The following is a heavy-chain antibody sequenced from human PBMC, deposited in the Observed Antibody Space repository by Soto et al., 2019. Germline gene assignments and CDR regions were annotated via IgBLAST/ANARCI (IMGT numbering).Heavy chain of an antibody. CDR2: IIPIFGTA. CDR3: ARKDTAMVGDEGGSEYYYGMDV. CDR1: GGTFSSYA. J-gene: IGHJ6*02. Sequence: SVKVSCKASGGTFSSYAISWVRHAPGQGLEWMGGIIPIFGTANYAQKFQGRVTITADESTSTAYMELSSLRSEGTAVYYCARKDTAMVGDEGGSEYYYGMDVWGQGTTVTVSS. D-gene: IGHD5-18*01. V-gene: IGHV1-69*13.